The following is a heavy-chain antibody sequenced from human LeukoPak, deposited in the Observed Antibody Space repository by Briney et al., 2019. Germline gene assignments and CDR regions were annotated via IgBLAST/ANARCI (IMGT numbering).Heavy chain of an antibody. V-gene: IGHV1-2*02. Sequence: ASVKVSCKASGYTFTGYYMHWVRQAPGQGLEWMGWINPNSGGTNYAQKFQGRVTTTRDTSISTAYMELSRLRSDDTAVYYCATTIFGVVTQFDYWGQGTLVTVSS. J-gene: IGHJ4*02. CDR2: INPNSGGT. CDR1: GYTFTGYY. D-gene: IGHD3-3*01. CDR3: ATTIFGVVTQFDY.